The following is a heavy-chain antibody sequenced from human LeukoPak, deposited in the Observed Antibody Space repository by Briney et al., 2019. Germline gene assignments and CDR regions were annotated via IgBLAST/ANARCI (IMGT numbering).Heavy chain of an antibody. V-gene: IGHV3-30*12. CDR1: GFTFSNYY. CDR2: VHHDGSER. D-gene: IGHD3-22*01. Sequence: GSSLRLSCAASGFTFSNYYMHWVRQAPGKGLEWVAVVHHDGSERYYADSVKGRFTISRDNSKNTLYVQMDSLRVEDTAVYYCATGSGYYYDHWGQGTLVTVSS. J-gene: IGHJ4*02. CDR3: ATGSGYYYDH.